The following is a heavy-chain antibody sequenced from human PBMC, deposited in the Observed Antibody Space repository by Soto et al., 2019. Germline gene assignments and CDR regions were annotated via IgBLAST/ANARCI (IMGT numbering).Heavy chain of an antibody. Sequence: SETLSLTCAVYGGSFSAYYRSWVRQPPGKGLEWIGEIIHSESTKYNPSLKRRVTISVDTSKNQFSLKLSAVTAADTAVYYCARQRPTDGRWEFANYYGMDVWGQGTPVTVSS. D-gene: IGHD1-26*01. J-gene: IGHJ6*02. CDR2: IIHSEST. V-gene: IGHV4-34*12. CDR3: ARQRPTDGRWEFANYYGMDV. CDR1: GGSFSAYY.